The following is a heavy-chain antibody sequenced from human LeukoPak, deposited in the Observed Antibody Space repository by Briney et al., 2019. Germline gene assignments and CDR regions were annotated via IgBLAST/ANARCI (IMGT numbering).Heavy chain of an antibody. CDR1: GGSISSGDYY. J-gene: IGHJ4*02. CDR3: ATRGTVRGLIDY. D-gene: IGHD3-10*01. CDR2: IYYSGST. V-gene: IGHV4-30-4*01. Sequence: SETLSLTCTVSGGSISSGDYYWSWVRQPPGKGLEWIGYIYYSGSTYYNPSLKSRVTISVDTSKNQFSLKLSSVTAADTAVYYYATRGTVRGLIDYRGQGTLVTVSS.